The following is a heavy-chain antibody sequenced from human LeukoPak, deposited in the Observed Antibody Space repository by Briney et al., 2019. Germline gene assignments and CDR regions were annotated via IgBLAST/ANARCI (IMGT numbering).Heavy chain of an antibody. D-gene: IGHD1-26*01. CDR2: ISSNGGST. Sequence: PGGSLRLSCAASGFSFSSYTMHWVRQAPGKGLECVSAISSNGGSTHYANSVKGRFTISRDNSKNTLYLQMGSLKTEDMAVYHCARGSGTLWGQGALVTVSS. CDR3: ARGSGTL. CDR1: GFSFSSYT. V-gene: IGHV3-64*01. J-gene: IGHJ1*01.